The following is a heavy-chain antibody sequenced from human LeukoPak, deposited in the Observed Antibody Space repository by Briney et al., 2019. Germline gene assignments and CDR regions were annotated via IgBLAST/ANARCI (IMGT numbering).Heavy chain of an antibody. Sequence: ESGPTLVKPTQTLTLTCTFSGFSLSTSGVGVGWIRQPPGKALEWLALIYWDDDKRYSPSLKSRLTITKDTSKNQVVLTMTNMDPVDTATYYCAHSAYDYVWGSYRYDLDYWGQGTLVTVSS. CDR1: GFSLSTSGVG. J-gene: IGHJ4*02. D-gene: IGHD3-16*02. V-gene: IGHV2-5*02. CDR3: AHSAYDYVWGSYRYDLDY. CDR2: IYWDDDK.